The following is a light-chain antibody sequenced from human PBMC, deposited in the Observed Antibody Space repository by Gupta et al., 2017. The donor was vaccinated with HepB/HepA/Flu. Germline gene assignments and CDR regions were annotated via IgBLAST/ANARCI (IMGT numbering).Light chain of an antibody. V-gene: IGKV1-9*01. CDR1: QGIRSS. J-gene: IGKJ4*01. Sequence: DIQLTQSPSFLSASVGDRVTITCRASQGIRSSLGWYQQKPGKAPKFLIYAASTLQSGVPSRFSGSGSGTEFTLTINSLQPEDFATYYCQQLNSYPITFGGGTKVEIK. CDR3: QQLNSYPIT. CDR2: AAS.